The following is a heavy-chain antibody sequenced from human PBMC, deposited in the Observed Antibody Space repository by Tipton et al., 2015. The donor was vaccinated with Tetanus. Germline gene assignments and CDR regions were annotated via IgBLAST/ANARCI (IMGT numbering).Heavy chain of an antibody. V-gene: IGHV1-69*01. Sequence: QLVQSGAEVKKPGSSVKVSCKASGGTFSSYAISWVRQAPGQGLEWMGGIIPIFGTANYAQKFQGRVTITADESTSTAYMELSSLRSEDTAVYYCATVRVRYDSSGYYVDAFDIWGQGTMVTVSS. J-gene: IGHJ3*02. CDR3: ATVRVRYDSSGYYVDAFDI. CDR1: GGTFSSYA. CDR2: IIPIFGTA. D-gene: IGHD3-22*01.